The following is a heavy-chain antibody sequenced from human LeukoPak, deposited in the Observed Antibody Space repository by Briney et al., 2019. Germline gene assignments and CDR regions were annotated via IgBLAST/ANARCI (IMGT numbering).Heavy chain of an antibody. CDR1: GFTFSSYA. V-gene: IGHV3-30-3*01. J-gene: IGHJ3*02. CDR3: ARDGYYYDSDAFDI. Sequence: GGSLRLSRAASGFTFSSYAMHWVRQAPGKGLEWVAVISYDGSNKYYADSVKGRFTISRDNSKNTLYLQMNSLRAEDTAVYYCARDGYYYDSDAFDIWGQGTMVTVSS. CDR2: ISYDGSNK. D-gene: IGHD3-22*01.